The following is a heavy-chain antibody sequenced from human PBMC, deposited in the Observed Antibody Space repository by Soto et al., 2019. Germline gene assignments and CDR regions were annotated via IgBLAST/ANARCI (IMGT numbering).Heavy chain of an antibody. V-gene: IGHV1-3*01. CDR1: GYTFTSYA. CDR2: INAGNGNT. D-gene: IGHD3-16*01. J-gene: IGHJ6*02. Sequence: ASVKVSCKASGYTFTSYAMHWVRQAPGQRLGWMGWINAGNGNTKYSQKFQGRVTITRDTSASTAYMELSSLRSEDTAVYYCASSLLGGDSRAYYYYYGMDVWGQGTTVTVSS. CDR3: ASSLLGGDSRAYYYYYGMDV.